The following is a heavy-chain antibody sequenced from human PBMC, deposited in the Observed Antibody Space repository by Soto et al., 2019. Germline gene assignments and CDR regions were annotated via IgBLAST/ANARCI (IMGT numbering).Heavy chain of an antibody. J-gene: IGHJ4*02. V-gene: IGHV3-23*01. CDR2: ISASVGST. CDR1: GFTFSNYA. Sequence: GSLRLSCAASGFTFSNYAMSWVRQAPGKGLEWVSAISASVGSTYYTDSVKGRFTISRDNSKNTLYLQMNSLRAEDTAVYYCAKGGQSYDYWGQGTLVTVSS. D-gene: IGHD3-10*01. CDR3: AKGGQSYDY.